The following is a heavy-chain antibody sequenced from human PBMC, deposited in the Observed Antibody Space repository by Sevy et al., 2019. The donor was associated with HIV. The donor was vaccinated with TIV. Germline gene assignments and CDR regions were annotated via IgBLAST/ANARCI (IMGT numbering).Heavy chain of an antibody. Sequence: ASVKVSCQVSGDSLTELNMYWVRQSPGKGLEWMGGFDPENGGTIYAQIFQGRGTMTEDKSADTAYMELTSLISEDSAVYFCGTSRTKRNWYGGGFYQYTAIDVWGQGTTVTVSS. CDR1: GDSLTELN. V-gene: IGHV1-24*01. J-gene: IGHJ6*02. D-gene: IGHD3-16*01. CDR3: GTSRTKRNWYGGGFYQYTAIDV. CDR2: FDPENGGT.